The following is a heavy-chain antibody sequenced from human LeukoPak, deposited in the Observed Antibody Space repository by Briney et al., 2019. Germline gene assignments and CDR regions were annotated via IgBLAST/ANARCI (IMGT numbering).Heavy chain of an antibody. D-gene: IGHD6-13*01. CDR1: GSRFTNYW. J-gene: IGHJ2*01. V-gene: IGHV5-10-1*01. CDR2: IDPSDSYT. CDR3: ARERSSNWYFDL. Sequence: GESLKISCKGSGSRFTNYWISWVRQMPGKGLEWMGRIDPSDSYTNYSPSFQGHVTISADKSITTAYLQWSSLSASDTAMYYCARERSSNWYFDLWGRGTLVTVSS.